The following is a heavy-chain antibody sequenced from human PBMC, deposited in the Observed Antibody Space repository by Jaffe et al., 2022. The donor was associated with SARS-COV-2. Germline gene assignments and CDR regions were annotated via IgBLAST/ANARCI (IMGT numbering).Heavy chain of an antibody. V-gene: IGHV4-61*02. Sequence: QVQLQESGPGLVKPSQTLSLTCTVSGGSISSGSYYWSWIRQPAGKGLEWIGRIYTSGSTNYNPSLKSRVTISVDTSKNQFSLKLSSVTAADTAVYYCARSGSHYYYYGMDVWGQGTTVTVSS. CDR3: ARSGSHYYYYGMDV. CDR1: GGSISSGSYY. CDR2: IYTSGST. J-gene: IGHJ6*02. D-gene: IGHD1-26*01.